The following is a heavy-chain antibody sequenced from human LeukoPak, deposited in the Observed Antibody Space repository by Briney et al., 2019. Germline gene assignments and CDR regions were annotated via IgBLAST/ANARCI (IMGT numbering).Heavy chain of an antibody. CDR3: ARGRGDIVARGKLQGSWFDP. CDR2: FDPEDGET. Sequence: ASVKVSCKVSGYTLTELSMHWVRQAPGKGLEWMGGFDPEDGETIYAQKFQGRVTMTEDTSTDTAYMELSSLRSEDTAVYYCARGRGDIVARGKLQGSWFDPWGQGTLVTVSS. CDR1: GYTLTELS. V-gene: IGHV1-24*01. D-gene: IGHD2-15*01. J-gene: IGHJ5*02.